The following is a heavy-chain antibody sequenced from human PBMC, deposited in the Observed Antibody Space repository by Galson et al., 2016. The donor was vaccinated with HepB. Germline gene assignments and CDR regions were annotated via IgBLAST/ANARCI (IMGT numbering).Heavy chain of an antibody. D-gene: IGHD3-3*01. Sequence: SLRLSCAASGFTFSSYWMTWVRQAPGRGLEWVANIKKDGSEGLYVDSVWGRFTISRDNSKNSLYLQMNSLRAEDTAVYYCASQGKDFWSGSPDFWGQGTLVTVSS. CDR1: GFTFSSYW. V-gene: IGHV3-7*01. CDR2: IKKDGSEG. J-gene: IGHJ4*02. CDR3: ASQGKDFWSGSPDF.